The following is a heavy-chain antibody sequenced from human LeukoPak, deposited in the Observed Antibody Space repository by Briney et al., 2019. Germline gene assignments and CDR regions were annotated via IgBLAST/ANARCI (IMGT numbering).Heavy chain of an antibody. D-gene: IGHD3-22*01. CDR1: GFTVSSNY. J-gene: IGHJ4*02. CDR2: IYSGGST. V-gene: IGHV3-53*01. CDR3: ARDHSGYLTYYFDY. Sequence: GGSLRLSCAASGFTVSSNYMSWVRHAPGKGLESVSVIYSGGSTYYADSVKGRFTISRDNSKNTLYLQMNSLRAEDTAVYYCARDHSGYLTYYFDYWGQGTLVTVSS.